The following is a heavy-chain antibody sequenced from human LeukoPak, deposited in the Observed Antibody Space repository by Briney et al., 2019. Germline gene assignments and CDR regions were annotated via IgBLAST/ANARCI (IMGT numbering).Heavy chain of an antibody. CDR2: ISGSGGST. J-gene: IGHJ3*02. CDR1: GFTFSSIP. CDR3: ANSYGVYTGDDAFDI. Sequence: GGSLSHPCAASGFTFSSIPKSWVRQAPGKGLEWVSTISGSGGSTYYADSVKGRFTISRDNSKNTLYLQMNSLRAEDTAVYYCANSYGVYTGDDAFDIWGQGTMVTVSS. D-gene: IGHD4-17*01. V-gene: IGHV3-23*01.